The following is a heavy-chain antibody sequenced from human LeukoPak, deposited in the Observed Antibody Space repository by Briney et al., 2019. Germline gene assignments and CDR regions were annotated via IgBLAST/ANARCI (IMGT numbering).Heavy chain of an antibody. V-gene: IGHV4-61*01. CDR1: GGSVSSGSYY. Sequence: SETESLTCTVSGGSVSSGSYYWSWIRQPPGKGLEWIGYIYYSGSTNYNPSLKSRVTISVDTSKNQFSLKLSSVTAADTAVYYCARAVAAKHPGVVDYWGQG. CDR3: ARAVAAKHPGVVDY. CDR2: IYYSGST. J-gene: IGHJ4*02. D-gene: IGHD3-10*01.